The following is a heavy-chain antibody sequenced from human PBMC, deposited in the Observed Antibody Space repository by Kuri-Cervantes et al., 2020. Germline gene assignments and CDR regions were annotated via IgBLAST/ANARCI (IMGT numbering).Heavy chain of an antibody. CDR2: ISAYNGNT. V-gene: IGHV1-18*04. Sequence: ASVKVSCKASGYTFTYRYLRWVRQAPGQGLEWMGWISAYNGNTNYAQKVQGRLTMTTDTSTSTAYMELRSLRSEDTAVYYCARTLSELIMITFGGLAESYFDYWGQGTLVTVSS. J-gene: IGHJ4*02. D-gene: IGHD3-16*01. CDR3: ARTLSELIMITFGGLAESYFDY. CDR1: GYTFTYRY.